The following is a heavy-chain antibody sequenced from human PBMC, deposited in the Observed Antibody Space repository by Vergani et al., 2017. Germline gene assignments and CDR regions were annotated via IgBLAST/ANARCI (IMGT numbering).Heavy chain of an antibody. CDR2: IIPIFGTA. J-gene: IGHJ4*02. CDR1: VGTLSSYA. D-gene: IGHD5-18*01. Sequence: QVQLVQSGAEVKKPGSSVKVFCKASVGTLSSYAISWVGKAPGQGLEWMGRIIPIFGTANYAQKFQGRVTITADESTSTAYMELSSLRSEDTAVYYCARNMDTANDPVGWGQGTLVTVSS. V-gene: IGHV1-69*13. CDR3: ARNMDTANDPVG.